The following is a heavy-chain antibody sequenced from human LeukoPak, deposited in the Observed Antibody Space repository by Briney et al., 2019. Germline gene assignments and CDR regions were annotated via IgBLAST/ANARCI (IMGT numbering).Heavy chain of an antibody. CDR3: ARGTLYCDTGFDY. Sequence: ASVKVSCRASGYAFTGYYMHWVRQAPGQGLEWMGWINPNSGGTNYAQKFQGRVTMTRDTSISTAYMELSRLRSDDTAVSYCARGTLYCDTGFDYWGQGTLVTVSS. CDR2: INPNSGGT. V-gene: IGHV1-2*02. D-gene: IGHD4-17*01. CDR1: GYAFTGYY. J-gene: IGHJ4*02.